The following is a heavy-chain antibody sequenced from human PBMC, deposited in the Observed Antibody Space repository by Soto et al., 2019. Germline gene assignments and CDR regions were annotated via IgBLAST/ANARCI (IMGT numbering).Heavy chain of an antibody. CDR3: ATWYGNHYFGLDV. CDR1: GYSFDAYI. Sequence: VQLVESGGALVQPGGSLRLSCAASGYSFDAYIMNWVRQAPGKGLEWVSSINRRGLTKFYADSVRGRFTISRDDASSSLFLQMNNLRAEDTAVYYCATWYGNHYFGLDVWGQGTTVTVSS. D-gene: IGHD6-13*01. V-gene: IGHV3-48*01. CDR2: INRRGLTK. J-gene: IGHJ6*02.